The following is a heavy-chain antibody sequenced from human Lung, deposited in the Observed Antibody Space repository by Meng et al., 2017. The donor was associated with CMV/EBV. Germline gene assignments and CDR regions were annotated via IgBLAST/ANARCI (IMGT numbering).Heavy chain of an antibody. CDR2: IRHDASNK. V-gene: IGHV3-30*02. J-gene: IGHJ4*02. CDR3: AKDQLLFGGPNAYFDD. CDR1: AFAFDTYG. Sequence: GGSLRLSXXXSAFAFDTYGMHWVRQAPGKRLEWVAFIRHDASNKFYGDSVRGRFTISRDNSKNTLYLQMNSLRAGETAMYYCAKDQLLFGGPNAYFDDWGQGTLVTVSS. D-gene: IGHD3-16*01.